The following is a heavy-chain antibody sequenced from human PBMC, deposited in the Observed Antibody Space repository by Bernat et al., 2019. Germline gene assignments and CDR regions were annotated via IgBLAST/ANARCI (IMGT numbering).Heavy chain of an antibody. J-gene: IGHJ3*02. CDR1: GGSFSGYY. CDR2: INHSGST. V-gene: IGHV4-34*01. Sequence: QVQLQQWGAGLLKPSETLSLTCAVYGGSFSGYYWSWIRQPPGKGLEWIGEINHSGSTNYNPSLKSRVTTSVDTSKNHFSLKLISVTAADTAVYYCAREGAGFGEFDDAFDIWGQGTMVTVSS. CDR3: AREGAGFGEFDDAFDI. D-gene: IGHD3-10*01.